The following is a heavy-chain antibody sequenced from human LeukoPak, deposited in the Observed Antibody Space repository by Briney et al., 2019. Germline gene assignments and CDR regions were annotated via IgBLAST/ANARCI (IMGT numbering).Heavy chain of an antibody. V-gene: IGHV1-2*02. CDR2: INPNSGGT. D-gene: IGHD3-22*01. CDR1: GYTFTCYY. Sequence: GASVKVSCKASGYTFTCYYMHWVRQAPGQGLEGMGWINPNSGGTNYAQKFQGRVTMTRDTSISTAYVELSRQRSDDTAVYYCAEYYYDSSGNSGVAFDIWGQGTMVTVSS. J-gene: IGHJ3*02. CDR3: AEYYYDSSGNSGVAFDI.